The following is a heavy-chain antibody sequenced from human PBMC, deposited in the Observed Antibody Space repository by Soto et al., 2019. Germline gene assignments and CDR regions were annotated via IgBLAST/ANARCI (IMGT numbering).Heavy chain of an antibody. Sequence: QVQLVESGGGVVQPGRSLRLSCAASGSIFRGYGMHWVRQAPGKGLEWVAIIRFDGSNINYADSVMGRFTISRDNSKNKLYLEMNSLRVEDTAVYYCARDRVGGTDFRGYLDYWGQGTPVPVSS. CDR2: IRFDGSNI. V-gene: IGHV3-33*01. J-gene: IGHJ4*02. CDR1: GSIFRGYG. CDR3: ARDRVGGTDFRGYLDY. D-gene: IGHD2-15*01.